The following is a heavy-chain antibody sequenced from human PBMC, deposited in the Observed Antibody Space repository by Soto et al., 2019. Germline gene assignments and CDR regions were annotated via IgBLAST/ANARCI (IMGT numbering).Heavy chain of an antibody. CDR2: ISYDGSNK. CDR1: GFTFSSYG. Sequence: QVQLVESGGGVVQPGRSLRLSCAASGFTFSSYGMHWVRQAPGKGLEWGAVISYDGSNKYYTDSVKGRFTISRDNSKNTPYLQMNSMRAEDTAVYYCAKDGGCPRLEYYYDSSGPGDYWGQGTLVTVSS. V-gene: IGHV3-30*18. J-gene: IGHJ4*02. CDR3: AKDGGCPRLEYYYDSSGPGDY. D-gene: IGHD3-22*01.